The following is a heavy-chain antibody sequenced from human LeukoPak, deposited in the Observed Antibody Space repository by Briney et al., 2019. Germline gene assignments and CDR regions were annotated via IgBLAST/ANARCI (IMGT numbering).Heavy chain of an antibody. V-gene: IGHV4-39*01. D-gene: IGHD3-10*01. CDR1: GVSISSSSYY. Sequence: KPSETLSLTCTVSGVSISSSSYYWGWIRQPPGKGLEWIGSIYYSGSTYYNPSLKSRVTISVDTSKNQFSLKLSSVTAADTAVYYCARHRDGSGSYYPPGAFDYWGQGTLVTVSS. CDR2: IYYSGST. CDR3: ARHRDGSGSYYPPGAFDY. J-gene: IGHJ4*02.